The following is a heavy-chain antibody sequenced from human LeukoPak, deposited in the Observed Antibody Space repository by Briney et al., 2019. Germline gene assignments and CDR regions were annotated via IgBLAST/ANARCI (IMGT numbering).Heavy chain of an antibody. CDR3: AREGPAPAPYYFDY. V-gene: IGHV4-39*07. Sequence: SETLSLTCTVSGDSISSSSYDWGWIRQPPGKGLEWIGSIYYSGSTYYNPSLKSRVTISVDTSKNQFSLKLSSVTAADTAVYYCAREGPAPAPYYFDYWGQGTLVTVSS. CDR2: IYYSGST. CDR1: GDSISSSSYD. J-gene: IGHJ4*02.